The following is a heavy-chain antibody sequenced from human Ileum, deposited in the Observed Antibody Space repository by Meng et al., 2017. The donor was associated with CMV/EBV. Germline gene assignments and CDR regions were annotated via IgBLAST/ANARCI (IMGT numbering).Heavy chain of an antibody. V-gene: IGHV3-23*01. D-gene: IGHD3-22*01. J-gene: IGHJ4*02. CDR1: GFTFSAYA. CDR2: INGSATRP. CDR3: AKDPWESSGYLVY. Sequence: AASGFTFSAYAMSWVRQSPGKGLEWVSGINGSATRPAYAHSVKGRFTNSRDNSKNIVYLQMNSLTGEDTAIYYCAKDPWESSGYLVYWGQGILVTVSS.